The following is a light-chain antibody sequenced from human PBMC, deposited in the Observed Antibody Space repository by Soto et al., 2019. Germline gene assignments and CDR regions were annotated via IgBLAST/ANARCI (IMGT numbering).Light chain of an antibody. CDR2: DAS. CDR3: QQYHTYPFT. V-gene: IGKV1-16*01. J-gene: IGKJ2*01. CDR1: QGIATY. Sequence: DIQMTQSPSLLSASLGDRVTITCRASQGIATYLAWFQQKSGKAPKFLIHDASTLQSGVPSRFSGSGSGTDFTLTISGLLPEDFATYYCQQYHTYPFTFGQGTQLQI.